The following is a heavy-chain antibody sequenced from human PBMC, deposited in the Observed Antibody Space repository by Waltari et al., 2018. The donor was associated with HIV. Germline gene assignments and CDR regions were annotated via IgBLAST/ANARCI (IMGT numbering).Heavy chain of an antibody. CDR3: ARDSKGDFWSGPISKDY. V-gene: IGHV1-18*01. CDR2: ISAYNGNT. D-gene: IGHD3-3*01. J-gene: IGHJ4*02. Sequence: QVQLVQYGAEVTKPGASAKVSCKASGYTFTSYGIRWVRQAPGQGLEWMGWISAYNGNTNYAQKLQGRVTMTTDTSTSTAYMELRSLRSDDTAVYYCARDSKGDFWSGPISKDYWGQGTLVTVSS. CDR1: GYTFTSYG.